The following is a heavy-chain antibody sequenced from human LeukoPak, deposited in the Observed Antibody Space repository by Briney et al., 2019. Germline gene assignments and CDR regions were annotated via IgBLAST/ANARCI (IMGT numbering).Heavy chain of an antibody. Sequence: GGSLRLSCAASGFNFNDYYMSWILQAAGKGLEWVSYITTGRTLSYADSVKGRFTISRDNAKNSLFLQMKSLRVEDTAVYYCARVVSSRSTVGFDPWGQGTLVTVSS. CDR1: GFNFNDYY. J-gene: IGHJ5*02. CDR2: ITTGRTL. CDR3: ARVVSSRSTVGFDP. D-gene: IGHD5/OR15-5a*01. V-gene: IGHV3-11*04.